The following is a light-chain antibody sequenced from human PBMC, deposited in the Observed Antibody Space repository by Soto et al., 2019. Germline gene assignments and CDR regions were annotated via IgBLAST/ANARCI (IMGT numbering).Light chain of an antibody. Sequence: QSVLTQPASVSGSPGQSITISCTGTSRDVGAYNFVSWYQHHPGKAPKLMIYEVSNRPSGVSNRFSGSKSGNTASLTISGLQAEDEADYYCSSYTTSSTPVYVFGTGTKLTVL. CDR2: EVS. V-gene: IGLV2-14*01. CDR1: SRDVGAYNF. J-gene: IGLJ1*01. CDR3: SSYTTSSTPVYV.